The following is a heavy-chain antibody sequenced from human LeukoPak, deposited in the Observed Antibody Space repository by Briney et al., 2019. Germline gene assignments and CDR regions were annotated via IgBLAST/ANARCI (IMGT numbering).Heavy chain of an antibody. CDR2: IYYSGST. CDR3: ARDPGRYCSGGSCYSEMYYFDY. CDR1: GGSISSYY. V-gene: IGHV4-59*01. D-gene: IGHD2-15*01. J-gene: IGHJ4*02. Sequence: SETLSLTCTVSGGSISSYYWSWIRQPPGKGLEWIRYIYYSGSTNYNPSLKSRVTISVDTSKNQFSLKLSSVTAADTAVYYCARDPGRYCSGGSCYSEMYYFDYWGQGTLDTVSS.